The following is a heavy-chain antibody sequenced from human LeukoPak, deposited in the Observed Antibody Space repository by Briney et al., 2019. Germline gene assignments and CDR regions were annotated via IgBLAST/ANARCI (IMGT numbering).Heavy chain of an antibody. CDR3: ARRRSGYYYVPNDAFDI. D-gene: IGHD3-22*01. V-gene: IGHV4-38-2*02. CDR2: IYHSGST. Sequence: SETLSLTCTVSGYSISSGYYWGWIRQPPGKGLEWIGSIYHSGSTYYNPSLKSRVTISVDTSKNQFSLKLSSVTAADTAVYYCARRRSGYYYVPNDAFDIWGQGTMVTVSS. J-gene: IGHJ3*02. CDR1: GYSISSGYY.